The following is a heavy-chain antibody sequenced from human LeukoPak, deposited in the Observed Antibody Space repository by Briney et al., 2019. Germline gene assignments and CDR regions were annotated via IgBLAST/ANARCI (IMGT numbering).Heavy chain of an antibody. Sequence: GASVKVSCKASGYTFTSYYMHWVRQAPGQGLEWMGIINPSGGSTSYAQKFQGRVTMTRDTSTSIVYMGLSSLRSEDTAVYYCARVDSDYYYGMDVWGQGTTVTVSS. CDR2: INPSGGST. V-gene: IGHV1-46*01. J-gene: IGHJ6*02. D-gene: IGHD2-21*01. CDR3: ARVDSDYYYGMDV. CDR1: GYTFTSYY.